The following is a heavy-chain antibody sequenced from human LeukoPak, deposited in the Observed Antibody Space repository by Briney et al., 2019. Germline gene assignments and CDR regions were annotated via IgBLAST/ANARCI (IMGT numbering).Heavy chain of an antibody. CDR1: GFIFSTYD. Sequence: GGSLRLSCAASGFIFSTYDMTWVRQAPGKGLEWVSSISSSSSIIYYADSEKGRFTISRDNAKNSLYLQMNSPRAEDTAVYYCAKDSYSSGWSPDNWGQGTLVTVSS. V-gene: IGHV3-21*01. D-gene: IGHD6-19*01. CDR3: AKDSYSSGWSPDN. J-gene: IGHJ4*02. CDR2: ISSSSSII.